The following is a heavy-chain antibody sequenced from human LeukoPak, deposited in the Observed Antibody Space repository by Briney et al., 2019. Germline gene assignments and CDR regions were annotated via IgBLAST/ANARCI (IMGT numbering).Heavy chain of an antibody. CDR3: ARQEYDFWSGYSGPFDP. CDR2: IYPGDSDT. J-gene: IGHJ5*02. CDR1: GYSFTSYW. V-gene: IGHV5-51*01. Sequence: GESLKISCKTSGYSFTSYWIAWVRQMPGKGLEWMGIIYPGDSDTRYSPSFQGQVTISADKSISTAYLQWSSLKASDTAMYYCARQEYDFWSGYSGPFDPWGQGTLVTVSS. D-gene: IGHD3-3*01.